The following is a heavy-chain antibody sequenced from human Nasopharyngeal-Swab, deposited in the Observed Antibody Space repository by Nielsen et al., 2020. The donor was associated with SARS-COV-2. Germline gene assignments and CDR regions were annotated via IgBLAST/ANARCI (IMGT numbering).Heavy chain of an antibody. D-gene: IGHD4-17*01. V-gene: IGHV3-33*01. Sequence: GESLKISCAASGFTFSSYGMHWVRQAPGKGLEWVAVIWYDGSNKYYADSVKGRFTISRDNSKNTLYLQMNSLSAEDTAVYYCARENDYADEYYFDYWGQGTLVTVSS. CDR1: GFTFSSYG. CDR2: IWYDGSNK. CDR3: ARENDYADEYYFDY. J-gene: IGHJ4*02.